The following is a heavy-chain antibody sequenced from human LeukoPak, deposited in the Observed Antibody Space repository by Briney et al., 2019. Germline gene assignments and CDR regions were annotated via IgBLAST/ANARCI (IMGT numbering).Heavy chain of an antibody. Sequence: PETLSLTCTVSGGSVSSANYYWSWIRQSPGKGLEWIGYIYNSGTTSYNPSLKSRVTISLDMSRNQFSLKVNSVTAADTAVYYCARNRRRDYYFDYWGQGTLVTVSS. CDR1: GGSVSSANYY. V-gene: IGHV4-61*01. CDR3: ARNRRRDYYFDY. J-gene: IGHJ4*02. CDR2: IYNSGTT. D-gene: IGHD3-16*02.